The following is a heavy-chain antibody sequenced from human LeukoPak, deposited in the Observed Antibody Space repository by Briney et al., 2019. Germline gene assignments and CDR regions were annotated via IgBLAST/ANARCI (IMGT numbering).Heavy chain of an antibody. CDR3: XXXXXXXXXXRGVITKGSPFDY. J-gene: IGHJ4*02. CDR1: GFRVSDYY. V-gene: IGHV3-11*01. D-gene: IGHD3-10*01. CDR2: INSGGTTI. Sequence: GSLXXSXAASGFRVSDYYMSWIRQTPGKRLEWISYINSGGTTIYFAESVRGRFTLSRDNIENSVYLQMNRLTADDTAKYFXXXXXXXXXXXRGVITKGSPFDYWGQGTLVTVSS.